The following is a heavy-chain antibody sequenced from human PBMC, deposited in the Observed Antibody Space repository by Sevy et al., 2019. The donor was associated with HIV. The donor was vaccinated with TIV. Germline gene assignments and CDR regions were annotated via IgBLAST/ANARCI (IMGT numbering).Heavy chain of an antibody. CDR1: GYTLSSYG. CDR2: ISAYNGNT. D-gene: IGHD6-13*01. V-gene: IGHV1-18*01. J-gene: IGHJ6*02. Sequence: ASVKVSCKASGYTLSSYGISWVRQAPGQGLEWMGWISAYNGNTNYAQKLQGRVTMTTDTSTSTAYMELRSLRSDDTAVYYCARGGIGRPARTGDYYGMDVWGQGTTVTVSS. CDR3: ARGGIGRPARTGDYYGMDV.